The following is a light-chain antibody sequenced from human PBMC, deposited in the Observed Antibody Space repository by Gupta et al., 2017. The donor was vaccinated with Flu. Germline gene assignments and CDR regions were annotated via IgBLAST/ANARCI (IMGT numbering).Light chain of an antibody. J-gene: IGKJ2*01. CDR2: AAS. CDR3: YQRNSTPYT. CDR1: QRISSY. V-gene: IGKV1-39*01. Sequence: DIQMTQSPSSLSASVGDRVTITCRASQRISSYLYSYQQKPGKAPKLLLYAASRLQRGVPSRFSGSGCSTAFTLTIIRRQPQDFAAYYCYQRNSTPYTFGQGTKLEIK.